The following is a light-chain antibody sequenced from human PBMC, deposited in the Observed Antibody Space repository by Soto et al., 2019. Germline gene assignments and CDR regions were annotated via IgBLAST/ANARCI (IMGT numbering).Light chain of an antibody. V-gene: IGLV2-11*01. J-gene: IGLJ2*01. CDR2: DVS. CDR3: CSYAGSYTLL. CDR1: SSDVGAYNY. Sequence: QSALTQPRSVSGSPGQSVTISCTGTSSDVGAYNYVSWFQQHPGKAPKLMMSDVSKRPSGVPDRFSGSKSGTTASLIISGLQAEDEADYYCCSYAGSYTLLFGGGTKLTVL.